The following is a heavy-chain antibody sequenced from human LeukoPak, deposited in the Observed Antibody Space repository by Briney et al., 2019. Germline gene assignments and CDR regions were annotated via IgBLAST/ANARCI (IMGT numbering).Heavy chain of an antibody. J-gene: IGHJ4*02. D-gene: IGHD3-22*01. CDR3: AREADSSGYYSSLDY. Sequence: GGSLRLSCAASGFTFSSYSMNWVRQAPGKGLEWVSSISSSSSYIYYADSVKGRFTISRDNAKNSLYLQVNSLRAEDTAVYYCAREADSSGYYSSLDYWGQGTLVTVSS. V-gene: IGHV3-21*01. CDR2: ISSSSSYI. CDR1: GFTFSSYS.